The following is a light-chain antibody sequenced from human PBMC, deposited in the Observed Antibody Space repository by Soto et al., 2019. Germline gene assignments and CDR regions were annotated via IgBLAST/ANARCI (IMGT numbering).Light chain of an antibody. Sequence: DIQMTQSPSSLSASVGDRVNITCRASQGVRTDLGWYQQKPGKAPQRLIYAASILQSGVPSRFSASGSGTEFTLKIGSLEPEDFDCQQHNSYPSLFGRGPKVDIK. V-gene: IGKV1-17*01. CDR3: QQHNSYPSL. CDR1: QGVRTD. CDR2: AAS. J-gene: IGKJ2*01.